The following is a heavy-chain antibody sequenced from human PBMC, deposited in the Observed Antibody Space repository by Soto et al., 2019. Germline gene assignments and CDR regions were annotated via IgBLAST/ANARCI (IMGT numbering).Heavy chain of an antibody. CDR1: GYTFTSYG. D-gene: IGHD6-6*01. V-gene: IGHV1-18*01. Sequence: QVPLVQSGAEVKKPGASVKVSCKASGYTFTSYGISWVRQAPGQGLEWMGWISAYNGNTNYAQKLQGRVTMTTDTSTSTAYMELRSRRSDATAVYYCARALYSSSPELYYYGMDVWGQGTTVTVSS. J-gene: IGHJ6*02. CDR2: ISAYNGNT. CDR3: ARALYSSSPELYYYGMDV.